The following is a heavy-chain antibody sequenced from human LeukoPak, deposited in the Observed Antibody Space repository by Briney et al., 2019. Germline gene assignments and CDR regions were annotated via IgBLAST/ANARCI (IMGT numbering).Heavy chain of an antibody. CDR3: GEDYDYWNRFGGRHNWFDA. CDR2: IHHRGST. D-gene: IGHD3/OR15-3a*01. J-gene: IGHJ5*02. V-gene: IGHV4-34*01. Sequence: KPSETLSLTCGVSDAALSGYQWSWIRQSPGKGLEWVDEIHHRGSTTYNPSLKSRVTISVDTPKNQFSLKMTSVTAADTANCARGEDYDYWNRFGGRHNWFDAWGQGTLVTVYS. CDR1: DAALSGYQ.